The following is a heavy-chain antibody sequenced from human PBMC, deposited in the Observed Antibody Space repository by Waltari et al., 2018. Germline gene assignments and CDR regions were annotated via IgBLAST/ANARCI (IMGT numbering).Heavy chain of an antibody. J-gene: IGHJ3*02. V-gene: IGHV4-39*07. CDR2: IYYSVST. CDR1: GGSISSSSYY. D-gene: IGHD6-19*01. CDR3: AIWILKLWLAYDAFDI. Sequence: QLQLQESGPGLVKPSETLSLTCTVSGGSISSSSYYWGWIRQPPGKGLEWIGSIYYSVSTSYTPSLKSRVTISVDTSKNQFSLQLSSVTAADTAVYYCAIWILKLWLAYDAFDIWGQGTMVTFSS.